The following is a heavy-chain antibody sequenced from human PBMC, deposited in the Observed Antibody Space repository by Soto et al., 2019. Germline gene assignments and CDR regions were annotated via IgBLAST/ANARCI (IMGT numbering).Heavy chain of an antibody. Sequence: QVQLQESGPGLVKPSQTLSLTCTVSGGSISSGGYYWSWIRKHPGKGREWIGYIYYSGSTYYNPSLKSRVTISVDTSKNQFSLKLSSVTAADTAVYYCARSLSVDTAMVYVYWGQGTLVTVSS. CDR1: GGSISSGGYY. V-gene: IGHV4-31*03. CDR3: ARSLSVDTAMVYVY. CDR2: IYYSGST. D-gene: IGHD5-18*01. J-gene: IGHJ4*02.